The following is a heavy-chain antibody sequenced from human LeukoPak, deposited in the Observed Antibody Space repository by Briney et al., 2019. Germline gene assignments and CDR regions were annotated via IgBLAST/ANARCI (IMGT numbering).Heavy chain of an antibody. CDR3: ARMSGNVVVPAGTLGYYYYYGMDV. J-gene: IGHJ6*04. D-gene: IGHD2-2*01. Sequence: SVKVSCKASGGTFSSYAISWVRQAPGQGLEWMGGIIPIFGTANYAQKFQGRVTITADKSTCTAYMELSSLRSEDTAVYYCARMSGNVVVPAGTLGYYYYYGMDVWGKGTTVTVSS. V-gene: IGHV1-69*06. CDR1: GGTFSSYA. CDR2: IIPIFGTA.